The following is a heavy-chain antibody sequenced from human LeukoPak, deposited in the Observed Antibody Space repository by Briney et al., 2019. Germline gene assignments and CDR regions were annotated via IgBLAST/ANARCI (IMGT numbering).Heavy chain of an antibody. Sequence: GGSLRLSCAASGFTFSSYGMHWVRQAPGKGLEWVAVISYDGSNKYYADSVKGRFTISRDNSKNTLYLQMNSLRAEDTAVYYCAKGVGGSANYYYMDVWGKGTTVTASS. CDR3: AKGVGGSANYYYMDV. D-gene: IGHD3-10*01. J-gene: IGHJ6*03. V-gene: IGHV3-30*18. CDR1: GFTFSSYG. CDR2: ISYDGSNK.